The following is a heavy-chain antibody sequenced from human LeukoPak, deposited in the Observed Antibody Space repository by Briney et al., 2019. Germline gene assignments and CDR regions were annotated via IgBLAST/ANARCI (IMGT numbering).Heavy chain of an antibody. Sequence: ASVKVSCKASGYTFTGYYMHWVRQAPGQGLEWMGIINPSGGSTSYAQKFQGRVTMTRDMSASTVYMELSRLRSEDTAVYYCAVDTAMETDYYYYMDVWGKGTTVTVSS. CDR2: INPSGGST. D-gene: IGHD5-18*01. CDR3: AVDTAMETDYYYYMDV. V-gene: IGHV1-46*01. CDR1: GYTFTGYY. J-gene: IGHJ6*03.